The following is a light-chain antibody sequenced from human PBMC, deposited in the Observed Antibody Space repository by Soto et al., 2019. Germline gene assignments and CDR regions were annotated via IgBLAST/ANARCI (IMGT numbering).Light chain of an antibody. V-gene: IGKV3-20*01. CDR3: QQYGSSHWT. CDR2: GAS. J-gene: IGKJ1*01. Sequence: EIVMTQSPSTLSASPGERVTLSCRASQSVGNNLAWYQQKPCQAPRLLIYGASSRATGIPDRFSGSGSGTDFTLTISRLEPEDFAVYYCQQYGSSHWTFGQGTKVDI. CDR1: QSVGNN.